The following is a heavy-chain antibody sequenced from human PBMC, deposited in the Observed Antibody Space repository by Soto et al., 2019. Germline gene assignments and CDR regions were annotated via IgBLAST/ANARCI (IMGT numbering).Heavy chain of an antibody. CDR1: GYTFTIYA. D-gene: IGHD6-13*01. J-gene: IGHJ4*02. CDR3: ARDGPYSSSWYGGLDY. CDR2: INAGNGNT. Sequence: GASVKVSCTASGYTFTIYAMHWVRQAPGQRLEWMGWINAGNGNTKYSQKFQGRVTITRDTSASTAYMELSSLRSEDTAVYYCARDGPYSSSWYGGLDYWGQGTLVTVSS. V-gene: IGHV1-3*01.